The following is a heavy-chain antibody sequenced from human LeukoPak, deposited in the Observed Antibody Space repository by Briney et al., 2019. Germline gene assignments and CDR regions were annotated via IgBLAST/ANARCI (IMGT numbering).Heavy chain of an antibody. CDR1: GFTFSSYW. CDR2: INSDGSST. D-gene: IGHD2-2*01. V-gene: IGHV3-74*01. Sequence: GGSLRLSCAASGFTFSSYWMHWVRQAPGKGLVWVSRINSDGSSTSYADSVKGRFTISRDNAKNTLCLQMNSLRAEDTAVYYCARESHQFRYAFDIWGQGTMVTVSS. CDR3: ARESHQFRYAFDI. J-gene: IGHJ3*02.